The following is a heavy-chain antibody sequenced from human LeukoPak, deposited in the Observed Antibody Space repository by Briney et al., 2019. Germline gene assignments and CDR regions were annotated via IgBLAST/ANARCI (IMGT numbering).Heavy chain of an antibody. Sequence: SETLSLTCALYGGSFSGYYWSWIRQPPGKGLEWIGEINHSGSTNYNPSLKSRVTISVDTSKNQFSLKLSSVTAADTAVYYCARGSNDYGDYGGVWFDPWGQGTLVTVSS. CDR2: INHSGST. J-gene: IGHJ5*02. D-gene: IGHD4-17*01. CDR3: ARGSNDYGDYGGVWFDP. CDR1: GGSFSGYY. V-gene: IGHV4-34*01.